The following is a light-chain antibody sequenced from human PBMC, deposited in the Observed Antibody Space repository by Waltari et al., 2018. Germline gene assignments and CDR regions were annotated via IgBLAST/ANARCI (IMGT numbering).Light chain of an antibody. V-gene: IGKV1D-8*01. CDR1: QDVRKY. J-gene: IGKJ1*01. CDR2: TAT. Sequence: VIWVTQSPSLLSAFTGDTVSITCRTSQDVRKYFAWYRQKPAKAPWLLIYTATFLQTGVPSRFSGSGSGTDFTLTITSLQSEDFATYFCQQNYAFPRTFGQGTKVEVK. CDR3: QQNYAFPRT.